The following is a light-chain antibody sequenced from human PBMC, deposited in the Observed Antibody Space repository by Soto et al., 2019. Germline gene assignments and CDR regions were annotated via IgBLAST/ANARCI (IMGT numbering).Light chain of an antibody. J-gene: IGLJ3*02. Sequence: QSVLTQPPSASGSPGQSVTISCTGTSSDVGTYDFVCWYQQHPGKAPKLMIYEVNKRPSGVPDRFSGSKSGNTASLTVSGLQAGDEADYYCSSFAASNNVVFGRGTKLTVL. CDR1: SSDVGTYDF. V-gene: IGLV2-8*01. CDR2: EVN. CDR3: SSFAASNNVV.